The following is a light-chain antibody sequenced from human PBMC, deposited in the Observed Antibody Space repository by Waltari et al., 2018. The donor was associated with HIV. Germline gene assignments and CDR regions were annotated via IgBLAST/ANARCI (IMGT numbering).Light chain of an antibody. CDR3: QQYDILFT. CDR2: DAS. V-gene: IGKV1-33*01. Sequence: DIQMTQSPSSLSASVGDRVTITCQASQDIKSSLNWYQQKLGKAPKLLIYDASNLETGIPSRFSGSGSGSNFNLTISNLQPEDTAMYFCQQYDILFTFGPGTKLQIK. J-gene: IGKJ3*01. CDR1: QDIKSS.